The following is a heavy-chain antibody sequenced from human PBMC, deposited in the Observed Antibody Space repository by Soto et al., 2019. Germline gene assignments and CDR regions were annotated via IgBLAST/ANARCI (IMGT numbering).Heavy chain of an antibody. Sequence: GGSLRLSCAASGFTFSSYSMNWVRQAPGKGLEWVSYISSSSSTIYYADSVKGRFTISRDNAKNSLYLQMNSLRAEDTAVYYCARDRVVVPAATPNWFDPWGQGTRVTVAS. J-gene: IGHJ5*02. D-gene: IGHD2-2*01. V-gene: IGHV3-48*01. CDR2: ISSSSSTI. CDR3: ARDRVVVPAATPNWFDP. CDR1: GFTFSSYS.